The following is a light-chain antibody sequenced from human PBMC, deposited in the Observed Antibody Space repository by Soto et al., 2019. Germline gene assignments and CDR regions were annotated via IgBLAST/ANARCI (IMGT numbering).Light chain of an antibody. CDR2: AAS. V-gene: IGKV1-9*01. J-gene: IGKJ4*01. CDR3: QQVNSYPLT. CDR1: QGISSY. Sequence: DIQLTQSPSFLSASVGDRVTITCRASQGISSYLARYQQKPGKAPKLLIYAASTLQSGVPSRFSGSESGTEFTLTISSLQPEDFATYYCQQVNSYPLTFGGGTKVEIK.